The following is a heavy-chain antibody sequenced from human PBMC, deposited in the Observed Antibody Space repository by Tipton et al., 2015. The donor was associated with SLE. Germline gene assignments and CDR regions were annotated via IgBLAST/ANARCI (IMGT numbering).Heavy chain of an antibody. CDR3: ARGGPEEGLFDY. Sequence: TLSLTCAVYGGSLSGYYWSWIRQPPGKGLEWIGEINHSGSTNYNPSLKSRVTISVDTSKNQFSLKLSSVTAADTAVYYCARGGPEEGLFDYWGQGTLVTVSS. CDR2: INHSGST. J-gene: IGHJ4*02. V-gene: IGHV4-34*01. CDR1: GGSLSGYY.